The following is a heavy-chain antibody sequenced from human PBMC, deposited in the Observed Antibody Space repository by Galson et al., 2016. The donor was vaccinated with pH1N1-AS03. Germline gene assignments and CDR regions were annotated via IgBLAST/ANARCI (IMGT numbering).Heavy chain of an antibody. CDR2: IRKDGSEK. V-gene: IGHV3-7*01. J-gene: IGHJ5*01. D-gene: IGHD3-16*01. CDR1: GFNLGTYW. Sequence: SLRLSCAASGFNLGTYWMTWVRQVPGKGLEWLANIRKDGSEKSYVDSVRGRFSISRDSDQNSLYLEMMSLRAEDTAVYYCTRDLLGWGRNYDSWGQGTLVTVSS. CDR3: TRDLLGWGRNYDS.